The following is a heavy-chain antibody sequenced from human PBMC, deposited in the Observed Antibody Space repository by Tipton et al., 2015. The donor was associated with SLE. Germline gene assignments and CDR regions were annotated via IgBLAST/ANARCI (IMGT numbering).Heavy chain of an antibody. CDR2: ISYDGSNK. D-gene: IGHD3-3*01. V-gene: IGHV3-30*04. Sequence: SLRLSCAASGFTFSSYAMHWVHQAPGKGLEWVAVISYDGSNKYYADSVKGRFTISRDNSKNTLYLQMNSLRAEDTAVYYCASIFGVVIGLFDYWGQGTLVTVSS. J-gene: IGHJ4*02. CDR3: ASIFGVVIGLFDY. CDR1: GFTFSSYA.